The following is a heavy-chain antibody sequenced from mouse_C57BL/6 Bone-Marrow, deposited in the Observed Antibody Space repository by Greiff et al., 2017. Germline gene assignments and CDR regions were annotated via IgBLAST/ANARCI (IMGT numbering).Heavy chain of an antibody. Sequence: QVQLQRPGAELVKPGASVKMSCKASGYTFTSYWITWVKQRPGQGLEWIGDIYPGSGSTNYNEKFKSKATLTVDTSSSTAYMQLSSLTSEDSAVYYCARDYGSSYWFAYWGQGTLVTVSA. D-gene: IGHD1-1*01. V-gene: IGHV1-55*01. CDR1: GYTFTSYW. CDR3: ARDYGSSYWFAY. CDR2: IYPGSGST. J-gene: IGHJ3*01.